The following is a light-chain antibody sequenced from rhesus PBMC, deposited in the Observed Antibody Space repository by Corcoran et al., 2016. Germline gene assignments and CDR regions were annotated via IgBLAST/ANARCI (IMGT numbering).Light chain of an antibody. Sequence: DIQMTQSPSSLSASGGDRVTITCQASQGISSWLAWYQQKPGKAPKLLIYAASSLQSGVPSRVSGSGTGTDFTLTFSSLQPEDFATYYCQQHNSYPHSFGQGTKVEIE. CDR1: QGISSW. V-gene: IGKV1-33*02. CDR2: AAS. J-gene: IGKJ2*01. CDR3: QQHNSYPHS.